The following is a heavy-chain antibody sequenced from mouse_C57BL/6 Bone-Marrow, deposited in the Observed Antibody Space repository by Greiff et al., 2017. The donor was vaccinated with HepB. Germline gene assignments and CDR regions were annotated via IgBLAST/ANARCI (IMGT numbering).Heavy chain of an antibody. Sequence: VQLQQSGAELVRPGASVKLSCTASGFNIKDDYMHWVKQRPEQGLEWIGWIDPQNGDTEYASKFQGKATITADTSSNTAYLQLSSLTSEDTAVYYCTTLYYYGSSPYYFDYWGQGTTLTVSS. D-gene: IGHD1-1*01. CDR2: IDPQNGDT. CDR1: GFNIKDDY. CDR3: TTLYYYGSSPYYFDY. V-gene: IGHV14-4*01. J-gene: IGHJ2*01.